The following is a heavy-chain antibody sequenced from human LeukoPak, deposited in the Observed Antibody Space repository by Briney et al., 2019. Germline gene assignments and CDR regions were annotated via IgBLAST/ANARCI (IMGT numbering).Heavy chain of an antibody. D-gene: IGHD3-10*01. CDR2: VSGSGSPI. V-gene: IGHV3-11*01. Sequence: PGGSLRLSCAASGFTFSDYYMSWFRQAPGKGLEWVSYVSGSGSPIYYADSVKGRFTISRDNAKNSLDLQMNSLRSEDTAVYYCARDRGPRALNAFDIWGQGTMVTVSS. CDR1: GFTFSDYY. J-gene: IGHJ3*02. CDR3: ARDRGPRALNAFDI.